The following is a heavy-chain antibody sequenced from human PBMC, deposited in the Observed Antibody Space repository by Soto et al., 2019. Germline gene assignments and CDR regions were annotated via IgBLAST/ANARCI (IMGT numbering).Heavy chain of an antibody. Sequence: GESLKISCKASGYSFTTDWIGWVRQMPVKSLEWMGIIYPGDSDTKYSPSLQGQVTISADTSISTAYLQWTSLKASDTAMYYCARSRRGAYSSGWYSPSGYYNYGIDVWGQGTKVTVSS. D-gene: IGHD6-19*01. CDR3: ARSRRGAYSSGWYSPSGYYNYGIDV. J-gene: IGHJ6*02. CDR2: IYPGDSDT. V-gene: IGHV5-51*01. CDR1: GYSFTTDW.